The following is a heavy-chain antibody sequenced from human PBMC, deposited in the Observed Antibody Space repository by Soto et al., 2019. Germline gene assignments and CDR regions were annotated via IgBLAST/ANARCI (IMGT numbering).Heavy chain of an antibody. D-gene: IGHD3-16*01. CDR2: MDQDGSER. J-gene: IGHJ4*02. V-gene: IGHV3-7*01. CDR1: GLTFSTYW. CDR3: VCGGNFFIY. Sequence: EVQLVESGGGLVQPGGSLRLSCAASGLTFSTYWMTWVRQPPGKRLEWVANMDQDGSERYYVDSVRGRFTVSRDNAKNSLYLQMNSLRAEDTAVYYCVCGGNFFIYWGQGTLVTVSP.